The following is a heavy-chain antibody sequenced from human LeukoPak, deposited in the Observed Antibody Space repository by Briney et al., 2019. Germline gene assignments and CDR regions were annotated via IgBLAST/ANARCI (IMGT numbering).Heavy chain of an antibody. CDR2: ITGNAGRT. CDR3: AKDAVAPGSGGDYFDY. CDR1: GLTFSSNA. V-gene: IGHV3-23*01. J-gene: IGHJ4*02. D-gene: IGHD3-10*01. Sequence: GGSLRLSCAASGLTFSSNAMSWVRQAPGKGLEWVSVITGNAGRTYYADSVKGRFTISRDNSKNTLSLQMNSLRADDTAVYYCAKDAVAPGSGGDYFDYWGQGTLVTVSS.